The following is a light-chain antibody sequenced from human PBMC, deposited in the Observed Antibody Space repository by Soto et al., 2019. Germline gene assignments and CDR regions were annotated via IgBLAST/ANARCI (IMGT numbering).Light chain of an antibody. CDR1: SSDVGGYNY. CDR2: EVS. Sequence: QSALTKPASVSGSPGQSITISCTGTSSDVGGYNYVSWYQHHPGKAPKLMIYEVSNRPSGVSDRFSGSKSGNTASLTISGLQAEDEADYYCSSYRSSNTHVFGTGTKLTVL. J-gene: IGLJ1*01. CDR3: SSYRSSNTHV. V-gene: IGLV2-14*01.